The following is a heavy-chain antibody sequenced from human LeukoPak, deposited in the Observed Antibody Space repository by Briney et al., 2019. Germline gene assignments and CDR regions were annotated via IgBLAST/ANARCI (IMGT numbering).Heavy chain of an antibody. CDR3: ARDQMVRGATRRDYAYAMDV. D-gene: IGHD3-10*01. CDR2: IHDIRTT. V-gene: IGHV4-59*01. CDR1: GGSISTYY. Sequence: SGTLPLTCSVSGGSISTYYWSWIRQAPGKGLEWMGYIHDIRTTHYNPSLQSRVTISVDVSKNQFSLKLKSVTAADTAVYYCARDQMVRGATRRDYAYAMDVWGKGTTVIVSS. J-gene: IGHJ6*04.